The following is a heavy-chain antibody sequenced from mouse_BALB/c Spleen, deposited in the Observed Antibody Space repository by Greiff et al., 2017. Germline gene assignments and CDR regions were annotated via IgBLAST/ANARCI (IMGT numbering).Heavy chain of an antibody. CDR3: ARSRDDYDRGFAY. CDR2: INPSSGYT. D-gene: IGHD2-4*01. Sequence: QVQLQQSGAELARPGASVKMSCKASGYTFTSYTMHWVKQRSGQGLEWIGYINPSSGYTNYNQKFKDKATLTADKSSSTAYMQLSSLTSEDSAVYYCARSRDDYDRGFAYWGQGTLVTVSA. J-gene: IGHJ3*01. V-gene: IGHV1-4*01. CDR1: GYTFTSYT.